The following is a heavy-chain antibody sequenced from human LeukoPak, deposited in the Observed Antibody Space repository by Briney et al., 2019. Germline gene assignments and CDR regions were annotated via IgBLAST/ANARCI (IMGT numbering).Heavy chain of an antibody. CDR3: ARAGEGGYCSGGSRYFFDY. CDR2: INHSGST. V-gene: IGHV4-34*01. CDR1: GGSFSGYY. D-gene: IGHD2-15*01. J-gene: IGHJ4*02. Sequence: SETLSLTCAVYGGSFSGYYWSWIRQPPGKGLEWIGEINHSGSTNYNPSLKSRVTISVDTSKNQFSLKLSSVTAADTAVYYCARAGEGGYCSGGSRYFFDYWGQGTLVTVSS.